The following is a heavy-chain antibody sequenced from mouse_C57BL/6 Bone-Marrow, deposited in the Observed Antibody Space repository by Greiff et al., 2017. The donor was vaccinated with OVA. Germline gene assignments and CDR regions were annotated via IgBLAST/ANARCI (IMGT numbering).Heavy chain of an antibody. V-gene: IGHV1-82*01. J-gene: IGHJ2*01. Sequence: QVQLQQSGPELVKPGASVKISCKASGYAFSSSWMNWVKQRPGKGLEWIGRIYPGDGDTNYNGKFKGKATLTADKSSSTAYMQLSSLTSEDSAVYCCARQLRLLYWGQGTTLTVSS. CDR2: IYPGDGDT. CDR1: GYAFSSSW. D-gene: IGHD3-2*02. CDR3: ARQLRLLY.